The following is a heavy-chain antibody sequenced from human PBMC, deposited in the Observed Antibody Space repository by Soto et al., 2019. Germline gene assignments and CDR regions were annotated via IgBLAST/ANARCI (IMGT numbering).Heavy chain of an antibody. V-gene: IGHV3-33*01. CDR1: GFDFSSHG. CDR2: IWHDGSRK. D-gene: IGHD1-20*01. Sequence: QVQFVESGGGVVQPGRPLRLSCTASGFDFSSHGFHWVRQAPGKAVEWVSAIWHDGSRKYYADSVKGRFTVYRDDPKSTLYLQMNSLRAEDTAVYLFARDDGITVLNYWGQGTLVTVSS. CDR3: ARDDGITVLNY. J-gene: IGHJ4*02.